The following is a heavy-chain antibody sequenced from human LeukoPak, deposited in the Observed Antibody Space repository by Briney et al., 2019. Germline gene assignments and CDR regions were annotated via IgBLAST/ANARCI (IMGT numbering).Heavy chain of an antibody. CDR1: GGSISSYY. Sequence: SETLSLTCTVSGGSISSYYWSWIRQPPGKGLEWIGYIYYSGSTNYNPSLKSRVTISVDTSKNQFSLKLSSVTAADTAVYYCARGGWTIHYYMDVWGKGTTVTVSS. CDR3: ARGGWTIHYYMDV. CDR2: IYYSGST. V-gene: IGHV4-59*01. D-gene: IGHD2-15*01. J-gene: IGHJ6*03.